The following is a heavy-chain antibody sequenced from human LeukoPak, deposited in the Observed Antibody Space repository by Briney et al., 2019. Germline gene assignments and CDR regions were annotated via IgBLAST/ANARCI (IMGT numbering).Heavy chain of an antibody. V-gene: IGHV3-9*01. J-gene: IGHJ6*03. CDR3: ARETGDFWSGLGCMDV. CDR1: GFTFDDYA. Sequence: GGSLRLSCAASGFTFDDYAMHWVRQAPGKGLEWVSGISWNSGSIGYADSVKGRFTISRDNAKNSLYLQMNSLRAEDTAVYYCARETGDFWSGLGCMDVWGKGTTVTVSS. D-gene: IGHD3-3*01. CDR2: ISWNSGSI.